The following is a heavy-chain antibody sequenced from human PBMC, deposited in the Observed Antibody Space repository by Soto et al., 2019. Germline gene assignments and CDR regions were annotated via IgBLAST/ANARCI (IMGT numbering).Heavy chain of an antibody. V-gene: IGHV4-31*03. D-gene: IGHD6-13*01. CDR3: ATNGQIPISWYNPEFQH. Sequence: QVQLQESGPGLVKPSQTLSVTCSVSGDSINSGGHYWSWIRQHPGKGLEWMGYIYYNGATNYKPSLRSRLVISRDTTNNQFSLRLTSVTAADTALYFCATNGQIPISWYNPEFQHWGQGTLVTVSS. CDR1: GDSINSGGHY. J-gene: IGHJ1*01. CDR2: IYYNGAT.